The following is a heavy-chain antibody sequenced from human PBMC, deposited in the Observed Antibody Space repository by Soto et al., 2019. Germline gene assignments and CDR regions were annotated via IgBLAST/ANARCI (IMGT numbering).Heavy chain of an antibody. Sequence: PSETLSLTCAVYGGSFSGYYWSWIRQPPGKGLEWIGEIKHSGSTNNTPSRKSRVTISVDTSKNQFSLKLSSVSAADTVVYYWARASSGYYRVLGYWGQGPLVTSPQ. D-gene: IGHD3-22*01. V-gene: IGHV4-34*01. CDR3: ARASSGYYRVLGY. CDR2: IKHSGST. CDR1: GGSFSGYY. J-gene: IGHJ4*02.